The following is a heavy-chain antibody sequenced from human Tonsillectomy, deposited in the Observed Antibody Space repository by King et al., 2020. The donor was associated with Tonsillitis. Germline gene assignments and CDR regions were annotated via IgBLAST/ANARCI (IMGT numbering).Heavy chain of an antibody. D-gene: IGHD3-10*01. J-gene: IGHJ6*02. CDR1: GFTFSSYA. CDR2: IYSGGSST. CDR3: AKGLFWFGATPHTGYYYYYGMDV. Sequence: VQLVESGGGLVQPGGSLRLSCAASGFTFSSYAMSWVRQAPGKGLEWVSVIYSGGSSTYYADSVKGRFTISRDNSKNTLYLQMNSLRAEDTAVYYCAKGLFWFGATPHTGYYYYYGMDVWGQGTTVTVSS. V-gene: IGHV3-23*03.